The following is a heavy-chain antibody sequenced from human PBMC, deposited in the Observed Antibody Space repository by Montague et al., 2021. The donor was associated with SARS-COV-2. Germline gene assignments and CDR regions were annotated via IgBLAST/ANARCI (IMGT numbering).Heavy chain of an antibody. V-gene: IGHV4-4*02. D-gene: IGHD3-3*01. CDR2: IYHSGST. CDR3: ATSSYDFWSGYTQGDNWFDP. J-gene: IGHJ5*02. CDR1: GGSISSSNW. Sequence: SETLSLTCAVSGGSISSSNWWSWVRQPLGKGLEWIGEIYHSGSTNYNPSLKSRVTISVDKSKNQFSLKLSSVTAADTAVYYCATSSYDFWSGYTQGDNWFDPWGQGTLVTVSS.